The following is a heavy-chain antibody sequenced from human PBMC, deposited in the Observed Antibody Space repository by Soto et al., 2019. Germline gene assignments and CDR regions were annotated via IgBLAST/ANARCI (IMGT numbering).Heavy chain of an antibody. D-gene: IGHD5-12*01. Sequence: ASVKVSCKASGYTFTSYDINWVRQATGQGLEWMGWMNPNSGNTGYAQKFQGWVTMTRDTSISTAYMELSRLRSDDTAVYYCARDSAHVDIVATGDYYYYGMDVWGQGTTVTVSS. CDR2: MNPNSGNT. V-gene: IGHV1-8*01. CDR1: GYTFTSYD. J-gene: IGHJ6*02. CDR3: ARDSAHVDIVATGDYYYYGMDV.